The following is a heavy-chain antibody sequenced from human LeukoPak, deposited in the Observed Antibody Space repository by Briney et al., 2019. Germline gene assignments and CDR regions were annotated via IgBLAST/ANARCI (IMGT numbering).Heavy chain of an antibody. Sequence: GESLKISCKGSGYSFTSYWIGWVRQMPGKGLEWMGIIYPGDSDTGYSPSFQGQVTISADKSISTAYLQWSSLRASDTAMYYCARHSTYSGVPYKWFDPWGQGTLVTVSA. CDR2: IYPGDSDT. CDR3: ARHSTYSGVPYKWFDP. J-gene: IGHJ5*02. V-gene: IGHV5-51*01. CDR1: GYSFTSYW. D-gene: IGHD2-2*01.